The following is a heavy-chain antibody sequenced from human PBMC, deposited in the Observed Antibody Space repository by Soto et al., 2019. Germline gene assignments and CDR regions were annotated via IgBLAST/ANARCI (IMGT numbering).Heavy chain of an antibody. CDR1: GGSISSYY. CDR3: ARRGLVLGAFDI. CDR2: IYYSGST. D-gene: IGHD6-19*01. Sequence: SETLSLTCTVSGGSISSYYWSWIRQPPGKGLEWIGYIYYSGSTNYNPSLKSRVTISVDTSKNQFSLKLSSVTAADTAVYYCARRGLVLGAFDIWGQGTMVTVSS. J-gene: IGHJ3*02. V-gene: IGHV4-59*08.